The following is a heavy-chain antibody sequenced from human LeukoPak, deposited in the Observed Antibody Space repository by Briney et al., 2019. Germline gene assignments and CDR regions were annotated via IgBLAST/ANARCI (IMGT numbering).Heavy chain of an antibody. CDR3: ARGGTYSSGLPGS. Sequence: GGSLRLSCAASGFTFSGYWMHWVRQAPGKGLVWVSRINSDGSSTNYADSVKGRFTISRDNAKNTLYLQMNTLRTEDTAVYYCARGGTYSSGLPGSWGQGTLVTVSS. CDR2: INSDGSST. CDR1: GFTFSGYW. J-gene: IGHJ5*02. D-gene: IGHD5-18*01. V-gene: IGHV3-74*01.